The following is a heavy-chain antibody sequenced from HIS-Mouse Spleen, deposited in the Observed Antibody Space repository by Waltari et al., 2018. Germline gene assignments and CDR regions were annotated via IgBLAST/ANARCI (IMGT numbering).Heavy chain of an antibody. Sequence: QLQLQESGPGLVKPSETLSLTCTVSGGSISSSSYYWGWIRQPPGEGLEWIGSSYYSGITYYNPSLKRRVTISVDTSKNQFSLKLSSVTAADTAVYYCARDRELYFDYWGQGTLVTVSS. J-gene: IGHJ4*02. CDR1: GGSISSSSYY. CDR3: ARDRELYFDY. D-gene: IGHD1-26*01. CDR2: SYYSGIT. V-gene: IGHV4-39*07.